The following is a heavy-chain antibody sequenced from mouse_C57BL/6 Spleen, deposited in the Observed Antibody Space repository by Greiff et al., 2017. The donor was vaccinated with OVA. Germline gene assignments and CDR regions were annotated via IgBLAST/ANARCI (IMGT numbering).Heavy chain of an antibody. V-gene: IGHV1-82*01. CDR1: GYAFSSSW. J-gene: IGHJ4*01. Sequence: QVQLKQSGPELVKPGASVKISCKASGYAFSSSWMNWVKQRPGKGLEWIGRIYPGDGDTNYNGKFKGKATLTADKSSSTAYMQLSSLTSEDSAVYFCAREIDGPYAMDYWGQGTSVTVSS. CDR2: IYPGDGDT. CDR3: AREIDGPYAMDY. D-gene: IGHD2-3*01.